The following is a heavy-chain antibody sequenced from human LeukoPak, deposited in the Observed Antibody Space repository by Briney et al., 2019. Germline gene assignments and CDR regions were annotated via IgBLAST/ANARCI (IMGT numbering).Heavy chain of an antibody. CDR3: ARVKTMIVVVTLFDY. V-gene: IGHV1-2*02. CDR2: INPNSGGT. Sequence: ASVKVSCKTSGYSENFYGITWVRQVAGQGLEWMGWINPNSGGTNYAQKFQGRVTMTRDTSISTAFMEMTRLRSDDTAVYYCARVKTMIVVVTLFDYWGQGTLVTVSS. CDR1: GYSENFYG. J-gene: IGHJ4*02. D-gene: IGHD3-22*01.